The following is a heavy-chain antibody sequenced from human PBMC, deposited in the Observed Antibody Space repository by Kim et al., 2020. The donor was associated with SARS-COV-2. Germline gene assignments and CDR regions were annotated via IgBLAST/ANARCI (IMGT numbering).Heavy chain of an antibody. Sequence: GGSLRLSCAASGFTFSTYDMHWVRQAPGKGLEWVALISSDGSGKFYADSVKGRFTISRDNSKNTLYLQMNSLRAEDTALYYCARDILTAYYRTTAFDYWGQGTLVTVSS. CDR2: ISSDGSGK. V-gene: IGHV3-33*05. J-gene: IGHJ4*02. CDR1: GFTFSTYD. CDR3: ARDILTAYYRTTAFDY. D-gene: IGHD3-9*01.